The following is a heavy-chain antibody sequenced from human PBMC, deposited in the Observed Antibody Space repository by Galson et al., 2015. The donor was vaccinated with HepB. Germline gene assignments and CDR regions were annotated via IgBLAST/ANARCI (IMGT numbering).Heavy chain of an antibody. CDR2: ISYDGSNK. CDR1: GFTFGDYA. V-gene: IGHV3-30-3*01. Sequence: SLRLSCAASGFTFGDYAMSWARQAPGKGLEWVAVISYDGSNKYYADSVKGRFTISRDNSKNTLYLQMNSLRAEDTAVYYCARGGEQWLEPFDYWGQGTLVTVSS. J-gene: IGHJ4*02. D-gene: IGHD6-19*01. CDR3: ARGGEQWLEPFDY.